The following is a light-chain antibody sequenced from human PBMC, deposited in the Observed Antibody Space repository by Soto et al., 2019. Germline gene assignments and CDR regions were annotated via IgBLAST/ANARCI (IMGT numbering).Light chain of an antibody. J-gene: IGKJ1*01. CDR1: QSISSW. CDR3: QQYNSYSWT. Sequence: DIQITQSPSTLSASVVDGVTITCRASQSISSWLAWYQQKPGKAPKLLIYDASSLESGVPSRFSGSGSGTEFTLTISSLQPDDFATYYCQQYNSYSWTFGQGTKVDIK. CDR2: DAS. V-gene: IGKV1-5*01.